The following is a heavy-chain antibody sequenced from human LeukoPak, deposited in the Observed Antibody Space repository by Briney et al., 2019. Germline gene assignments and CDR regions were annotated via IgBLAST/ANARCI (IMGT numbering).Heavy chain of an antibody. CDR3: ARDKRVAVAGTYIYYYYMDV. Sequence: PSETLSLTCAVSGGSISSNSYYWGWIRQPPGKGLEWIGSIYYSGSTYYNSSLKSRVTISVDTSKNQFSLKLSSVTAADTAVYYCARDKRVAVAGTYIYYYYMDVWGNGTTVTISS. V-gene: IGHV4-39*07. CDR2: IYYSGST. J-gene: IGHJ6*03. D-gene: IGHD6-19*01. CDR1: GGSISSNSYY.